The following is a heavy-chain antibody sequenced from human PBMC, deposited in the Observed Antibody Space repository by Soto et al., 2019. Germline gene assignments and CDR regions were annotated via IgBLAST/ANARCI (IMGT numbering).Heavy chain of an antibody. V-gene: IGHV1-18*01. CDR2: ISAYNGNT. D-gene: IGHD2-15*01. CDR1: GYTLTSYG. J-gene: IGHJ4*02. Sequence: ASVKVSSKASGYTLTSYGISWVRQAPGQGLEWMGWISAYNGNTNYAQKLQGRVTMTTDTSTSTAYMELRSLRSDDTAVYYCVRCSGGSCYFDYWGQGTLVTVSS. CDR3: VRCSGGSCYFDY.